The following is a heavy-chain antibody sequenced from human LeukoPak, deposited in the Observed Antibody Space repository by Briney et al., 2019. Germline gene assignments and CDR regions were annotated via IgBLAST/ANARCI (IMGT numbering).Heavy chain of an antibody. Sequence: SETLSLTCTVSGGSISSYYWSWIRQPPGKGLEWIGYTYYSGSTNYNPSLKSRVTISVDTSKNQFSLKLSSVTAADTAVYYCARLGIAVAGGFDYWGQGTLVTVSS. CDR3: ARLGIAVAGGFDY. CDR2: TYYSGST. CDR1: GGSISSYY. D-gene: IGHD6-19*01. V-gene: IGHV4-59*01. J-gene: IGHJ4*02.